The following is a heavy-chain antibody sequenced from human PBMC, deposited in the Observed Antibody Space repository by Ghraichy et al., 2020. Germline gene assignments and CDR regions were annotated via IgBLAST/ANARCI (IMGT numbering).Heavy chain of an antibody. CDR1: GLTFSDSA. J-gene: IGHJ5*02. D-gene: IGHD1-26*01. Sequence: GGSLRLSCAASGLTFSDSAMHWVRQASGKGLEWIGRIRSKANNYATSYAASVKGRFTISRDDSENMASLQMNSLKSEDTAVYYCTTYSDSGTTWLDPWGQGTLVTVS. V-gene: IGHV3-73*01. CDR3: TTYSDSGTTWLDP. CDR2: IRSKANNYAT.